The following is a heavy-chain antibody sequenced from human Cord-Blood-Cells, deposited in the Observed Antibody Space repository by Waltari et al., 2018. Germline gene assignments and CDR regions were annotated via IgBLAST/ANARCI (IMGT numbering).Heavy chain of an antibody. CDR2: INAGNGNT. V-gene: IGHV1-3*01. CDR3: AREEQSGGYYFAFDI. J-gene: IGHJ3*02. CDR1: GYTFTSYA. Sequence: QVQLVQSGAEVKKPGASVKVSCKASGYTFTSYAMHWVRQDPGQRLEWMGWINAGNGNTKDSQKFQGSVTITRDTSASTAYMELSSLRSEDTAVYYCAREEQSGGYYFAFDIWGQGTMVTVSS. D-gene: IGHD1-26*01.